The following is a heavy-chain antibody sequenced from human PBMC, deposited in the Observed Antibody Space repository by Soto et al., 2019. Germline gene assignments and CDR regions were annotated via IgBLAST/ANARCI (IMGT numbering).Heavy chain of an antibody. CDR2: ISYDGSQE. D-gene: IGHD3-10*01. Sequence: QVQLVESGGGMVQSGRSLGLSCVASGFTFSSFGMHWVRQAPGKGLEEVAVISYDGSQEYYVDSVQGRFTISRDNLKRTLYLQMNSLRPDDTAVYYCAKETPSGSGPVDVWGQGTTVTVSS. CDR1: GFTFSSFG. CDR3: AKETPSGSGPVDV. V-gene: IGHV3-30*18. J-gene: IGHJ6*02.